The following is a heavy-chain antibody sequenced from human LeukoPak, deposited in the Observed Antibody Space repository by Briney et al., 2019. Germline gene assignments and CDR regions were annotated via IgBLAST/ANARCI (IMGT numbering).Heavy chain of an antibody. Sequence: ASVKVSCKAYGYMFVSRGFTWVRQAPGQGLEWMGWIGVRTGQTQFAQQFRDRFTMTTNTSTTTAFMELKSLRPDDTAVYYCVRDNSGLAGVSLDLWGQGTQVIVSS. J-gene: IGHJ4*02. CDR2: IGVRTGQT. CDR3: VRDNSGLAGVSLDL. CDR1: GYMFVSRG. V-gene: IGHV1-18*01. D-gene: IGHD6-13*01.